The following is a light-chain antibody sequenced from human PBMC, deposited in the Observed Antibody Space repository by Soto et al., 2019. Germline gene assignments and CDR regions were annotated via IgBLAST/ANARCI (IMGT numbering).Light chain of an antibody. CDR3: QQRDIWPPLT. J-gene: IGKJ4*01. CDR1: QSVGVY. V-gene: IGKV3-11*01. CDR2: DAT. Sequence: VLTQSPATLSLSPGERATLFCKASQSVGVYMGWFQQKPGQAPRVLIYDATNRAGGVPARFSGSGAGIDVTLTISSLEAADSAVYYWQQRDIWPPLTFGGGTKLEIK.